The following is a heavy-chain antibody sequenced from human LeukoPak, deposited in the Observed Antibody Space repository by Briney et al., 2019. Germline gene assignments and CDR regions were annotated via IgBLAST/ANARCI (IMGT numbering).Heavy chain of an antibody. CDR1: GYTFTGYY. CDR3: ARDPYDILTGYPPYYFDY. V-gene: IGHV1-2*04. CDR2: INPNSGGT. D-gene: IGHD3-9*01. Sequence: GASVKVSCKASGYTFTGYYMHWVRQAPGQGLEWMGWINPNSGGTNYAQKFQGWVTMTRDTSISTAYMELSRLRSDDTAMYYCARDPYDILTGYPPYYFDYWGQGTLVTVSS. J-gene: IGHJ4*02.